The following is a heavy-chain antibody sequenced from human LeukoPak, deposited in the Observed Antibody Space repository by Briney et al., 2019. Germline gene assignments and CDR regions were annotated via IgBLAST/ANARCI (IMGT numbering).Heavy chain of an antibody. CDR3: ARVFYYYYYMDV. Sequence: SETLSLTRTVSGYSISSHHYWAWIRQPPGKGLEWIGEINHSGSTNYNPSLKSRVTISVDTSKNQFSLKLSSVTAADTAVYYCARVFYYYYYMDVWGKGTTVTVSS. V-gene: IGHV4-38-2*02. J-gene: IGHJ6*03. CDR1: GYSISSHHY. CDR2: INHSGST.